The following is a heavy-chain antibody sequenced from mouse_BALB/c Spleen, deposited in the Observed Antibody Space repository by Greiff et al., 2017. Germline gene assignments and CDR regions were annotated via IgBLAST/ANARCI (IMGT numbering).Heavy chain of an antibody. J-gene: IGHJ2*01. V-gene: IGHV1S81*02. CDR3: ARRISYYGSSYGYFDY. Sequence: VQLQQPGAELVKPGASVKLSCKASGYTFTSYWMHLVKQRPGQGLEWIGEINPSKGRTNYNEKFKSKAPLTVDKSSSTAYMQLSSLTSEDSAVYYCARRISYYGSSYGYFDYWGQGTTLTVSS. D-gene: IGHD1-1*01. CDR1: GYTFTSYW. CDR2: INPSKGRT.